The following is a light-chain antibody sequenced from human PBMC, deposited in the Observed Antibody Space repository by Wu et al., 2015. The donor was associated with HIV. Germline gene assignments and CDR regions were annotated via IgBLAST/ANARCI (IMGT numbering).Light chain of an antibody. V-gene: IGKV1-39*01. J-gene: IGKJ4*01. CDR1: ESISTF. Sequence: DIQMTQSPSSLSASVGDRVTITCRTSESISTFLNWYQQRPGKAPKLVIYAASSLQTGVPSRFSGSGSGTEFTLTISSLQPEDFATYYCQQHYSRPLTFGGGTKVEIK. CDR2: AAS. CDR3: QQHYSRPLT.